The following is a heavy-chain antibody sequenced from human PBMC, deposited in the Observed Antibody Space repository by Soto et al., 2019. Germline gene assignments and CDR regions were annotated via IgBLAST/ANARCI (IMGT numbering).Heavy chain of an antibody. Sequence: GGSLRLSCAASGFTFSSYGMHWVRQAPGKGLEWVAVISYDGSNKYYADSVKGRFTISRDNSKNTLYLQMNSLRAEDTAVYYCAKDRGFGVVIIYGMDVWGQGTTVTVSS. CDR3: AKDRGFGVVIIYGMDV. CDR1: GFTFSSYG. J-gene: IGHJ6*02. CDR2: ISYDGSNK. V-gene: IGHV3-30*18. D-gene: IGHD3-3*01.